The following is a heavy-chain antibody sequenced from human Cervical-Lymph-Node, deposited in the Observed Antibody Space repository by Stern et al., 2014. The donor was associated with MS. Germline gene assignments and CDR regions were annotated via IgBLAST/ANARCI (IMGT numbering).Heavy chain of an antibody. J-gene: IGHJ3*02. CDR2: ISAYNGKT. CDR3: ARDCKLRYFDPTSRCAFDI. V-gene: IGHV1-18*04. Sequence: VQLVESGAEVKKPGASVKVSCKASGYTFTSYGISWVRQAPGQGLEWLGGISAYNGKTNHAQKLQGRVTMTTDTSTSTAYMELRSLRSDDTAVYYCARDCKLRYFDPTSRCAFDIWGQGTMVTVPS. D-gene: IGHD3-9*01. CDR1: GYTFTSYG.